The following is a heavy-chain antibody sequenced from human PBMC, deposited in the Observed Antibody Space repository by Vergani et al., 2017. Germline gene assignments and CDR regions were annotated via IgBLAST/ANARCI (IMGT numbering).Heavy chain of an antibody. Sequence: QVQLQESGPGLVKPSETLSLTCTVSGGSISSYYWSWIRQPPGKGLEWIGYIYYSGSTNYNPSLKSRVTISVDTSKNHFSLKLSSVTAADTAVYYCARERRGGVRPFDYWGQGTLVTVSS. CDR3: ARERRGGVRPFDY. CDR2: IYYSGST. J-gene: IGHJ4*02. V-gene: IGHV4-59*01. CDR1: GGSISSYY. D-gene: IGHD3-10*01.